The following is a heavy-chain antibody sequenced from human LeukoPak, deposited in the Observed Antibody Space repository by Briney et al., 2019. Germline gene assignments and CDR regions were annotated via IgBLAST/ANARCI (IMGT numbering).Heavy chain of an antibody. J-gene: IGHJ5*02. CDR3: ARGGKGSGSYYNPPLFNWFDP. V-gene: IGHV4-34*01. CDR1: GGSFSGYY. CDR2: INHSGST. D-gene: IGHD3-10*01. Sequence: SETLSLTCAVYGGSFSGYYWRWIRQPPGKGLEWIGEINHSGSTNYNPSLKRRVTISIDTSKNQFSLKLSSVTAADTAVYSCARGGKGSGSYYNPPLFNWFDPWGQGTLVTVSS.